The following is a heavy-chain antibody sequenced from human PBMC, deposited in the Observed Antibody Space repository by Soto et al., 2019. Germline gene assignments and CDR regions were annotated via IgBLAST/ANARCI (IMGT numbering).Heavy chain of an antibody. CDR2: INTANGYT. Sequence: QVQLVQSGTEVKNPGASVMISCKASGYTFTPYAIQWVRQAPGQRLEWMGWINTANGYTKCSQYFQGRVTFTRDTSASTVHEERSSLTSDDTAVYYWARDSKRGPSHYYLYMDVWGKGNTVIVSS. D-gene: IGHD3-10*01. J-gene: IGHJ6*03. V-gene: IGHV1-3*04. CDR1: GYTFTPYA. CDR3: ARDSKRGPSHYYLYMDV.